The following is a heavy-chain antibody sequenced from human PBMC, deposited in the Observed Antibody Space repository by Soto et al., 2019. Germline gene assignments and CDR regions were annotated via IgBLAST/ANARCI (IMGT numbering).Heavy chain of an antibody. J-gene: IGHJ4*02. CDR1: GFTFSGSA. CDR3: TIVGPGFDS. D-gene: IGHD1-26*01. CDR2: IRSKANTYAT. V-gene: IGHV3-73*02. Sequence: EVQLVESGGGLVQPGGSLQLSCAASGFTFSGSAMHWVRQASGRGLEWVGRIRSKANTYATAYAASLKGRFTISRDDSKNTAFLKMNRLKAADTAIYYCTIVGPGFDSWGQGTLVTVSS.